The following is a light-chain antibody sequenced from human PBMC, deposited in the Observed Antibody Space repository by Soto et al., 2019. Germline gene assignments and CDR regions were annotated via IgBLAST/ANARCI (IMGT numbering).Light chain of an antibody. J-gene: IGLJ2*01. V-gene: IGLV2-14*01. CDR3: SSYTSSSTVL. CDR1: SSDVGGYNY. CDR2: DVS. Sequence: QSALTQPASVSGSPGQSITISCTGTSSDVGGYNYVSWYQQHPGKAPKLTIYDVSNRPSGVSNRFSGSKSGNTASLTISGLQAEDGADYYCSSYTSSSTVLFGGGTKLTVL.